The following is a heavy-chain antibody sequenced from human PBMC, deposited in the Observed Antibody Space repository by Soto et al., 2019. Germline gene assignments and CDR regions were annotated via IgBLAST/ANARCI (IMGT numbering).Heavy chain of an antibody. CDR1: GGSFSGYY. J-gene: IGHJ4*02. Sequence: SETLSLTCAVYGGSFSGYYWSWIRQPPGKGLEWIGEINHSGSTNYNPSLKSLVTISVDTSKNQFSLKLSSVTAADTAVYYCARGRSYSRSWYGTDYWGQGTLVTVSS. V-gene: IGHV4-34*01. CDR3: ARGRSYSRSWYGTDY. CDR2: INHSGST. D-gene: IGHD6-13*01.